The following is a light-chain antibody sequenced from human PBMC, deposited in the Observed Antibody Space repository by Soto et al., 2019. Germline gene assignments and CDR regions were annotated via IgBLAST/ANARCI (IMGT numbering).Light chain of an antibody. J-gene: IGKJ1*01. Sequence: EIVMTQSQVTLTVSPGERATLSCRASQSVSSNLAWYQQKPGQAPSLLIYGAFTSATAIPARFSGTGSGTEFTLTISSLQSEDFALYCCQHYNDCPLTFGQGTKVDI. CDR1: QSVSSN. CDR2: GAF. V-gene: IGKV3-15*01. CDR3: QHYNDCPLT.